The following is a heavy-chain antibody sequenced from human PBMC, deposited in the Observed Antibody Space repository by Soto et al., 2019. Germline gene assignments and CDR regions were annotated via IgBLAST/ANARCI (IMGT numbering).Heavy chain of an antibody. CDR2: INPNSGGT. CDR1: GYTLTGYY. Sequence: ASVKVSCKASGYTLTGYYMHWVRQAPGQGLEWMGWINPNSGGTNYAQKFQGWVTMTRDTSISTAYMELSRLRSDDTAVYYCARGGAAAAAEYSYYGMDVWGQGTTVTVSS. D-gene: IGHD6-13*01. V-gene: IGHV1-2*04. CDR3: ARGGAAAAAEYSYYGMDV. J-gene: IGHJ6*02.